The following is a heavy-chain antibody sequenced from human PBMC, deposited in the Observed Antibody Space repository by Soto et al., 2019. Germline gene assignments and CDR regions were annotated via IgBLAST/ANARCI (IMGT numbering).Heavy chain of an antibody. V-gene: IGHV4-59*08. CDR2: IYYSGST. J-gene: IGHJ4*02. D-gene: IGHD3-10*01. CDR1: GGSISSYY. Sequence: SETLSLTCTVSGGSISSYYWSWIRQPPGKGLEWIGYIYYSGSTNYNPSLKSRVTISVDTSKNQFSLKLSSVTAADTAVYYCARHRRYYYGSGIRAVDYWGQGTLVTVSS. CDR3: ARHRRYYYGSGIRAVDY.